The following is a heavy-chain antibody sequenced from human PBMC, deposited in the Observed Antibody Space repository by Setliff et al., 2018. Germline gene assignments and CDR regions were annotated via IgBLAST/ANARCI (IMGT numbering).Heavy chain of an antibody. V-gene: IGHV3-74*01. CDR2: VNSDGSST. D-gene: IGHD1-26*01. J-gene: IGHJ6*02. Sequence: PGGSLRLSCAASGFTFVNYWMHWVRQAPGKGLVWVSRVNSDGSSTIYADSVKGRFTISRDNAENTLYLQMNSLRPDDTALYYCAGGSYSDYYGMDVWGQGTTVTVSS. CDR1: GFTFVNYW. CDR3: AGGSYSDYYGMDV.